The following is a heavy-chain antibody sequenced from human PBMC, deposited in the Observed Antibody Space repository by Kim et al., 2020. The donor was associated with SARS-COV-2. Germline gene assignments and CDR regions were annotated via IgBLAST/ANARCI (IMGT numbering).Heavy chain of an antibody. J-gene: IGHJ6*02. CDR2: INAGNGNT. V-gene: IGHV1-3*01. CDR1: GYTFTSYA. D-gene: IGHD2-2*01. Sequence: ASVKVSCKASGYTFTSYAMHWVRQAPGQRLEWMGWINAGNGNTKYSQKFQGRVTITRDTSASTAYMELSSLRSEDTTVYYCARDQGIYCSSTSCRYGMDVWRQGPTVTVSS. CDR3: ARDQGIYCSSTSCRYGMDV.